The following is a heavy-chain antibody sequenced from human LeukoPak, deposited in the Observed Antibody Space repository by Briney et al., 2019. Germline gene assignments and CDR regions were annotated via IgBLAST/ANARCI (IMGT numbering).Heavy chain of an antibody. Sequence: PGGSLRLSCAASGFTFSSYAMSWVRQAPGKGLEWVSAISGSGGSTYYADSVKGRFTISRDNSKNTLYLQMNSLRAEDTAVYYCAKAPWVPAYDFWSGYRGGSFDYWGQGTLVTVSS. V-gene: IGHV3-23*01. J-gene: IGHJ4*02. CDR3: AKAPWVPAYDFWSGYRGGSFDY. CDR1: GFTFSSYA. CDR2: ISGSGGST. D-gene: IGHD3-3*01.